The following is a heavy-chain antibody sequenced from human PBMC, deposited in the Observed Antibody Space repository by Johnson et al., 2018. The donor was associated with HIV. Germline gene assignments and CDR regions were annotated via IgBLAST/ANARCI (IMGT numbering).Heavy chain of an antibody. CDR2: IYPGGST. D-gene: IGHD6-13*01. CDR1: GFTFSSYP. V-gene: IGHV3-66*01. Sequence: VQPVESGGGLVKPGGSLIVSCAVSGFTFSSYPMHWVRQAPGKGLEWVSIIYPGGSTYYTDAVKGRFTISRDNSDNTLFLQMNSLRADDTAMYYCALSTSWSIAFDIWGQGTMVTVSS. J-gene: IGHJ3*02. CDR3: ALSTSWSIAFDI.